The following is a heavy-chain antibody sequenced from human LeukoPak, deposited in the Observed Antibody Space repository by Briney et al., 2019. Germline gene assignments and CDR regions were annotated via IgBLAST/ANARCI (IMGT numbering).Heavy chain of an antibody. CDR2: INHSGST. CDR3: ARGRVVYYYYGMDV. Sequence: SETLSLTCAVYGGSFSGYYWSWIRQPPGKGLEWIGEINHSGSTNYNPSLKSRVTISVDTSKNQFSLKLSSVTAAGTAVYYCARGRVVYYYYGMDVWGQGTTVTVSS. CDR1: GGSFSGYY. V-gene: IGHV4-34*01. J-gene: IGHJ6*02.